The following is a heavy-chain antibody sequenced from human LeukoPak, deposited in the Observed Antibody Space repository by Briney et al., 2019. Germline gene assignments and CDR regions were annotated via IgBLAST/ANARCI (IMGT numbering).Heavy chain of an antibody. CDR2: INGGGGNT. Sequence: PGGSLRLSCAASGFTFGNYAMSWVRQAPGKGLEWAAAINGGGGNTYYADSVKGRFTISRDNPKNMLFLHLNSLRAEDTGVYFCTREWDIAAAAAYFHGMDVWGQGNTVTVS. CDR3: TREWDIAAAAAYFHGMDV. V-gene: IGHV3-23*01. D-gene: IGHD6-13*01. J-gene: IGHJ6*02. CDR1: GFTFGNYA.